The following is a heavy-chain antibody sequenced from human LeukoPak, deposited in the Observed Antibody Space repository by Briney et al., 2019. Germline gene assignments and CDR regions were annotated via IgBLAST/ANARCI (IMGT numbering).Heavy chain of an antibody. CDR3: ATDFYDST. CDR1: GFTFSNAW. V-gene: IGHV3-15*07. J-gene: IGHJ5*02. D-gene: IGHD3-22*01. Sequence: GGSLRLSCATSGFTFSNAWMNWVRQAPGKGLEWVGRIRSNSDGGTIDYAAPVKGRFTLSRDDSKTTLYLQMNSLQTEDTAVYYCATDFYDSTWGQGTLVSVSS. CDR2: IRSNSDGGTI.